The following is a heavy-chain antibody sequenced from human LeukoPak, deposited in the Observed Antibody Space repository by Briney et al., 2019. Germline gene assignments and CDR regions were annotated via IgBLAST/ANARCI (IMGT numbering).Heavy chain of an antibody. D-gene: IGHD3-9*01. Sequence: GRSLRLSCAASGFTFDDYALHWVRQAPGKGLEWVSGISWNSGSIAYADSVKGRFTISRDNAKNSLYLQMNSLRAEDTALYYCGKGILYEILTGPFDYWGQGTLVTVSS. CDR2: ISWNSGSI. V-gene: IGHV3-9*01. J-gene: IGHJ4*02. CDR3: GKGILYEILTGPFDY. CDR1: GFTFDDYA.